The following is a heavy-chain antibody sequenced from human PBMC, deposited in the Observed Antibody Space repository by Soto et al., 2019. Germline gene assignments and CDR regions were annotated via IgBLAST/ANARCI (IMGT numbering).Heavy chain of an antibody. J-gene: IGHJ4*02. V-gene: IGHV3-7*01. Sequence: EVQLVESGGGLVQPGGSLRLSCAASGFTFRSYWMSWVRQAPGKGLEWVANIKDDGSDKYYVDSVKGRFTISRDNAKNSLYLQMNSLRVEDTAVYYCARSSPLGPPGYWGQGILVTVSA. CDR1: GFTFRSYW. CDR2: IKDDGSDK. CDR3: ARSSPLGPPGY.